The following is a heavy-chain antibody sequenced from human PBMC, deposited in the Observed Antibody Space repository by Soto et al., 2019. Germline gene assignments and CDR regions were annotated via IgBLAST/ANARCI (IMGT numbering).Heavy chain of an antibody. CDR2: ISYDGSNK. D-gene: IGHD2-21*02. V-gene: IGHV3-30*18. CDR3: AKEMRTVVTPRLFSEPFDY. J-gene: IGHJ4*02. CDR1: GFTFSSYG. Sequence: QVQLVESGGGVVQPGRSLRLSCAASGFTFSSYGMHWVRQAPGKGLERVAVISYDGSNKYYADSVKGRFTISRDNSKNTLYLQMNSLRAEDTAVYYCAKEMRTVVTPRLFSEPFDYWGQGTLVTVSS.